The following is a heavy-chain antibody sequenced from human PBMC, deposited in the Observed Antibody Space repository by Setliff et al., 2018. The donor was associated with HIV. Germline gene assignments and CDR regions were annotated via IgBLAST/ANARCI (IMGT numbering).Heavy chain of an antibody. CDR3: ARASKYGVRYYFDY. CDR2: TYYRSKWYN. D-gene: IGHD4-17*01. Sequence: PSQTLSLTCAISGDSVSSDTAAWNWIRQSPSRGLEWLGRTYYRSKWYNDYAPSVKGRIGINPDTSKNQFSLQLNSVTPDDTAVYFCARASKYGVRYYFDYWGLGTLVTVSS. V-gene: IGHV6-1*01. CDR1: GDSVSSDTAA. J-gene: IGHJ4*02.